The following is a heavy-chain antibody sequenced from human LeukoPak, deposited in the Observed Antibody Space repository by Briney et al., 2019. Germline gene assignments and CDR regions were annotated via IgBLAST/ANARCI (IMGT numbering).Heavy chain of an antibody. J-gene: IGHJ4*02. D-gene: IGHD3-3*01. CDR3: ARDCCSDFWSGYGDY. CDR1: GFTFSSYS. CDR2: ISSSSSYI. Sequence: GGSLRLSCAASGFTFSSYSMNWVRQAPGKGLEWVSSISSSSSYIYYADSVQGRFYISRDNAKNLLYLQMNSLRAEDTAVYYCARDCCSDFWSGYGDYWGQGTLVTVSS. V-gene: IGHV3-21*01.